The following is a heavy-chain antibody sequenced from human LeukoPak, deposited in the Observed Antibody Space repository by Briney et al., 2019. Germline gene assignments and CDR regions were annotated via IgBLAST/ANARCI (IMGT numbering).Heavy chain of an antibody. Sequence: SQTLSLTCALSGHTFSSNSAAWHWGRQSPSRGLEWLGRTYYRSKWYNDYAVSVKSRITINPDTSKNQFSLQLNSVTPEDTAVYYCARTSGWYDCWGQGTLVTVSS. V-gene: IGHV6-1*01. CDR2: TYYRSKWYN. J-gene: IGHJ5*01. D-gene: IGHD6-19*01. CDR1: GHTFSSNSAA. CDR3: ARTSGWYDC.